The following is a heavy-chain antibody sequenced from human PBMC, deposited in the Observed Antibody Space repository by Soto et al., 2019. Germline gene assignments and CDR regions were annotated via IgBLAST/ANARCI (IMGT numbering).Heavy chain of an antibody. D-gene: IGHD4-4*01. CDR3: ARGLPNYSSFDS. CDR1: GFTFSSYW. J-gene: IGHJ4*02. Sequence: EVQLVESGGGLVQPGESLRLSCAASGFTFSSYWMHWIRQAPGKGLVWVSRVSSDGSSTVYANSVKGRLTISRDNAKNTLYLRMNSLCDEDTAVYYCARGLPNYSSFDSWGQGTLVTVSS. CDR2: VSSDGSST. V-gene: IGHV3-74*01.